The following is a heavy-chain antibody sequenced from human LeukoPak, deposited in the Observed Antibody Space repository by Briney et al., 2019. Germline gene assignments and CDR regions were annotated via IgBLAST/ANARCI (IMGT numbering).Heavy chain of an antibody. CDR2: INHSRST. CDR1: GGSFGGYY. CDR3: ARGGYFDSSGYPNPLDY. V-gene: IGHV4-34*01. D-gene: IGHD3-22*01. Sequence: SETLSLTCAVYGGSFGGYYWTWIRQTPGKGPEWIGEINHSRSTNYNPSLKRRVFMSVDTAKNQFSLRLNSVSAADTAVYYCARGGYFDSSGYPNPLDYWGQGTLVTVSS. J-gene: IGHJ4*02.